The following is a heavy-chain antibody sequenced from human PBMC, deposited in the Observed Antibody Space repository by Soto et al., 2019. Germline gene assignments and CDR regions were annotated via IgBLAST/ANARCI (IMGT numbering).Heavy chain of an antibody. CDR2: ISYDGSNK. Sequence: PGGSLRLSCAASGFTFSSYGMHWVRQAPGKGLERVAVISYDGSNKYYVDSVKGRFTISRDNSNNTLYLHMDSLRAEDTALYFCAKDSSQSIAVATSLSYWGQGTLVTVSS. D-gene: IGHD6-19*01. V-gene: IGHV3-30*18. J-gene: IGHJ4*02. CDR1: GFTFSSYG. CDR3: AKDSSQSIAVATSLSY.